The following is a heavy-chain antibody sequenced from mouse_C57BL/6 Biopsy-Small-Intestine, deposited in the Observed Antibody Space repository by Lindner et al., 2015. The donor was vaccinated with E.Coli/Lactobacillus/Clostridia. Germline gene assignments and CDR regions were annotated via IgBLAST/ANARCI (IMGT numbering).Heavy chain of an antibody. J-gene: IGHJ3*01. CDR2: IYPSTGST. CDR3: ARSFEHGSSYKAWFAY. V-gene: IGHV1-82*01. CDR1: GFAFSSSW. Sequence: VQLQESGPELVKPGASVKISCKASGFAFSSSWMHWVKQRPGEGLEWIGRIYPSTGSTIYNQKFKAKATMTEDKSSSTAYMELKSLTSEDSAVYYCARSFEHGSSYKAWFAYWGQGTLVTVSA. D-gene: IGHD1-1*01.